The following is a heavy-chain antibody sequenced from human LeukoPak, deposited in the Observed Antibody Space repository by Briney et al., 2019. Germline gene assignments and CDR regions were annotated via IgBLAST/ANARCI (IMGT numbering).Heavy chain of an antibody. J-gene: IGHJ4*02. CDR3: AKLGDFWSGYPDY. Sequence: GGSLRLSCAASGFTFSSYAMSWVRQAPGKGLEWVSAISGSGGSSYYADSVKGRFTISRDNSKNTLYLQMNSLRAEDTAVYYCAKLGDFWSGYPDYWGQGTLVTVSS. CDR2: ISGSGGSS. D-gene: IGHD3-3*01. CDR1: GFTFSSYA. V-gene: IGHV3-23*01.